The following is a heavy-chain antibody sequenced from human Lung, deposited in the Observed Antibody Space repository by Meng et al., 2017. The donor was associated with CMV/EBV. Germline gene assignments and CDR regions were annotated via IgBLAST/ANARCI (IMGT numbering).Heavy chain of an antibody. J-gene: IGHJ3*01. D-gene: IGHD1-26*01. Sequence: ASXXVSXKVSGYRLSELSMHWVRQAPGKGLEWMGGIDLEDGKTIYAQKFQGRVTMTEDTSTDTAYMDLSSLRSEDTGVYYCAIFGLVGGLDALDVWGQGTXVTVSS. V-gene: IGHV1-24*01. CDR1: GYRLSELS. CDR3: AIFGLVGGLDALDV. CDR2: IDLEDGKT.